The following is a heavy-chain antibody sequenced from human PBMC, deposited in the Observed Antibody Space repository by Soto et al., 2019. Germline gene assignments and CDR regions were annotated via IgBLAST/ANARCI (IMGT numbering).Heavy chain of an antibody. J-gene: IGHJ5*02. V-gene: IGHV3-9*01. Sequence: DYAMHWIRQAPGKGLQWVSGINWNGGITGYADSVKGRFTVSRDNANNSLHLEMSSLKAEDTALYYCARGRGALTVVSNWFDPWGQGTLVTVSS. D-gene: IGHD2-15*01. CDR1: DYA. CDR2: INWNGGIT. CDR3: ARGRGALTVVSNWFDP.